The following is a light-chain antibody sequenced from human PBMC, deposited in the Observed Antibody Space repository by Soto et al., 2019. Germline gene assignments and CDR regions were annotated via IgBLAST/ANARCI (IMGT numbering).Light chain of an antibody. CDR3: CSSAPESTYV. V-gene: IGLV2-14*01. CDR1: SSDVGSYNY. Sequence: QSVLTQPASVSGSPGQSITISCTGTSSDVGSYNYVSWYQQHPGKAPKLMIYEVGNRPSGVSNRFSGSKSGNTASLTISGLQAEDEADYYCCSSAPESTYVFGTGTKLTVL. CDR2: EVG. J-gene: IGLJ1*01.